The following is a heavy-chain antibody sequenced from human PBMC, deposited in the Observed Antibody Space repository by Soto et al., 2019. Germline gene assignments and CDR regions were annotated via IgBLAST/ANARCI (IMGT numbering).Heavy chain of an antibody. Sequence: QLQLQESGPGLVKPSQTLSLTCAVSGGSISSGGYSWNWIRQSPAQGLEWSGCIYHGGSTYYNPSLQSRVTLSVDRSKNHFSLNVTSVTAADGAVYFCARESRDGYRYFDAWGQGILVTVSS. V-gene: IGHV4-30-2*06. CDR1: GGSISSGGYS. J-gene: IGHJ4*02. CDR3: ARESRDGYRYFDA. CDR2: IYHGGST. D-gene: IGHD5-12*01.